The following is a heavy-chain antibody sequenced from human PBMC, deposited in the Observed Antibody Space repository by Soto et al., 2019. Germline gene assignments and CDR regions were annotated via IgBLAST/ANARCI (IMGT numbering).Heavy chain of an antibody. J-gene: IGHJ4*02. Sequence: ASETLSLTCTVSGGSINSAGYYWSWLRQHPGQGLEWIGNIYYSRSTNYNPSLKSRVTISIDTSKNHFSLNLSSVTAADTAVYYCARVQTIFGIITVFDYWGQGTLVTV. CDR1: GGSINSAGYY. CDR3: ARVQTIFGIITVFDY. CDR2: IYYSRST. D-gene: IGHD3-3*01. V-gene: IGHV4-31*03.